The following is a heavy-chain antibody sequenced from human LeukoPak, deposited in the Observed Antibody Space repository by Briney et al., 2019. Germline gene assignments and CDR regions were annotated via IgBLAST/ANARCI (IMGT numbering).Heavy chain of an antibody. CDR2: IYPGDSDT. D-gene: IGHD3-22*01. CDR3: ARLSMIDTFDI. CDR1: GYSFTSYW. V-gene: IGHV5-51*01. Sequence: GESLKISCKGSGYSFTSYWIGWVRQMPGKGLEWMAIIYPGDSDTKYSPSFQDQVTISADKSINTAYLHWRSLKASDTAMYYCARLSMIDTFDIWGLGTVVTVSS. J-gene: IGHJ3*02.